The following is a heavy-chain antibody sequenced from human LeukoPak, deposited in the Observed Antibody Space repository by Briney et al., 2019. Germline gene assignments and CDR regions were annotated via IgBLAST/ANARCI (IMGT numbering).Heavy chain of an antibody. CDR1: GYTFTGYW. CDR2: ISPGDSDT. D-gene: IGHD6-13*01. J-gene: IGHJ4*02. V-gene: IGHV5-51*01. CDR3: ARRTGYSSSWYPYYFDY. Sequence: GESLKISCKSSGYTFTGYWIGWVRQMPGKGLEWMGIISPGDSDTRYSPSFQGHVTISAGKSISTAYLQWSSLKASDTAMYYCARRTGYSSSWYPYYFDYWGQGTLVTVSS.